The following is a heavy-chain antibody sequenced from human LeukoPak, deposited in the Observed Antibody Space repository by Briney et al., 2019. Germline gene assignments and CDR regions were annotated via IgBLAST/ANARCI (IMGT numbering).Heavy chain of an antibody. CDR3: AKDTPTTGYHLDS. D-gene: IGHD1-1*01. CDR1: GFTLRGYG. V-gene: IGHV3-30*02. Sequence: GGSLRLSCAASGFTLRGYGMHWVRQAPGKGREWVAFIRYDGSDKSYADSVKGRFTISRDNSENNLYLQINSLRVEDTAIYYCAKDTPTTGYHLDSWGQGTLVTVSS. CDR2: IRYDGSDK. J-gene: IGHJ4*02.